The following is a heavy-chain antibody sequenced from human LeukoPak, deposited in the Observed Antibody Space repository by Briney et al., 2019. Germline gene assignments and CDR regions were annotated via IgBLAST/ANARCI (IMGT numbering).Heavy chain of an antibody. D-gene: IGHD1-7*01. V-gene: IGHV3-9*01. J-gene: IGHJ5*02. CDR1: GFTFDDYA. CDR2: LTWDSNTI. CDR3: AKDITGELRFDP. Sequence: GGSLRLSCAASGFTFDDYAMHWVRQAPGKGLGWVSGLTWDSNTIGYADSVKGRFTISRDNAKNSLYLQMNSLRAEDTALYYCAKDITGELRFDPWGQGTLVTVSS.